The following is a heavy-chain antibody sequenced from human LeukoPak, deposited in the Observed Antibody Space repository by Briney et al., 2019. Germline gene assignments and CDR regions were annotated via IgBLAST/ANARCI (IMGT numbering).Heavy chain of an antibody. CDR2: FHYSGTT. CDR3: ARVDANWGVVDY. Sequence: SETLSLTCTVPGGSISTYYWSRIRQPPGKGLEWIGYFHYSGTTNYNPSLKSRVTISVDTSKNQFSLKLSSVTAADTAVYYCARVDANWGVVDYWGQGTLVTVSS. V-gene: IGHV4-59*01. J-gene: IGHJ4*02. CDR1: GGSISTYY. D-gene: IGHD7-27*01.